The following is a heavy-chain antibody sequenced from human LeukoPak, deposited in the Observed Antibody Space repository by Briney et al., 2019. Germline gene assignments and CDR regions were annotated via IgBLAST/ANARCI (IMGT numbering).Heavy chain of an antibody. J-gene: IGHJ5*02. CDR1: GYTLTELS. CDR2: FDPEDGET. CDR3: ATVLLWFGELEARGGWFDP. D-gene: IGHD3-10*01. V-gene: IGHV1-24*01. Sequence: ASVKVSCKVSGYTLTELSMHWVRQAPGKGLEWMGGFDPEDGETIYAQKFQGRVTMTEDTSTDTAYMELSSLRSEDTAVYYCATVLLWFGELEARGGWFDPWGQGTLVTVSS.